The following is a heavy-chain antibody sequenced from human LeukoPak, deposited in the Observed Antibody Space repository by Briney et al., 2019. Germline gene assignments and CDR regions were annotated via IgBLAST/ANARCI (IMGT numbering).Heavy chain of an antibody. J-gene: IGHJ5*02. Sequence: SETLSLTCTVSGGSISSYYWSWIRQPPGKGLEWIGYIYYSGSTNYNPSLKSRVTISVDTSKNQFSLKLSSVTAADTAVYYCARDPGTNGYSYGFWFDPWGQGTLVTVSS. CDR2: IYYSGST. D-gene: IGHD5-18*01. CDR1: GGSISSYY. CDR3: ARDPGTNGYSYGFWFDP. V-gene: IGHV4-59*01.